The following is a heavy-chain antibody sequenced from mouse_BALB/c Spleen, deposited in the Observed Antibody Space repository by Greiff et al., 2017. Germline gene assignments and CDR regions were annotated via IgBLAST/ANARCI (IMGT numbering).Heavy chain of an antibody. V-gene: IGHV2-4-1*01. J-gene: IGHJ1*01. CDR1: GFSLTSYG. CDR3: ARNYYYGDWYFDV. Sequence: VQLQQSGPGLVQPSQCLSITCTVSGFSLTSYGVHWVRQSPGKGLEWLGVIWSGGSTDYNAAFISRLSISKDNSKSQVFFKMNSLQADDTAIYYCARNYYYGDWYFDVWGAGTTVTVSS. CDR2: IWSGGST. D-gene: IGHD1-1*01.